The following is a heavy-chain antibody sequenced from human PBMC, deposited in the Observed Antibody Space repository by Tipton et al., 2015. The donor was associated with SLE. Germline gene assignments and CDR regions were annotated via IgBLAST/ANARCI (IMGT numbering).Heavy chain of an antibody. Sequence: TLSLTCTVSGGSISSHYWSWIRQPPGKGLGWIGYIYYSGSTNYNPSLKSRVTISVDTSKNQFSLKLSSVTAADTAVYYCARAASYYDSRWGFDYWGQGTLITVSS. J-gene: IGHJ4*02. CDR3: ARAASYYDSRWGFDY. D-gene: IGHD3-3*01. V-gene: IGHV4-59*11. CDR2: IYYSGST. CDR1: GGSISSHY.